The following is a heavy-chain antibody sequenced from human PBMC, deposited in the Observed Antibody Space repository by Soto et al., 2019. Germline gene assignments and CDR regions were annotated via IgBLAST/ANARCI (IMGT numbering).Heavy chain of an antibody. CDR1: GGSISSYY. CDR2: MYNSGST. J-gene: IGHJ4*02. V-gene: IGHV4-59*08. Sequence: QVQLQESGLGLVKPSETLSLTCTVSGGSISSYYWTWIRQPPGKGLEWIGFMYNSGSTHYNPSLKSRVTISLDTSKNQFSLNLRSVTAADTAVYYCASMGYHYGSGSYPLDYWGQGTLVTVSS. CDR3: ASMGYHYGSGSYPLDY. D-gene: IGHD3-10*01.